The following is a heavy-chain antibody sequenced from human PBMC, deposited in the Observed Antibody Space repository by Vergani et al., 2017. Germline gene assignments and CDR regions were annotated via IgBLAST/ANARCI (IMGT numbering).Heavy chain of an antibody. J-gene: IGHJ5*02. D-gene: IGHD5-24*01. Sequence: QVTLRESGPALVKPTQTLTLPFTFSGFSLSTSVMCVSWIRPPPGKALEWLARIDWDDDKYYSTSLTTRLTISKDTSKNQVALTMTNMDPVDTSTYYCARIRREEGYNDCFDPWGQGTLVTVSS. CDR1: GFSLSTSVMC. CDR3: ARIRREEGYNDCFDP. V-gene: IGHV2-70*15. CDR2: IDWDDDK.